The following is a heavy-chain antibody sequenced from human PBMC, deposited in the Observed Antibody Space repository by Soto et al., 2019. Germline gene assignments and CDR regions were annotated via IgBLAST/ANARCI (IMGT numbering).Heavy chain of an antibody. Sequence: GESLKISCMGSGYKVSTWHNFTSYWIAWVRQMPGEGLEWMGIIYPGDSDTRYSPSFQGQVTISADKSISTAYLQWSSLKASDTAMYYCARQVNEAIDYWGQGTLVTVSS. V-gene: IGHV5-51*01. J-gene: IGHJ4*02. CDR3: ARQVNEAIDY. CDR2: IYPGDSDT. D-gene: IGHD1-1*01. CDR1: GYKVSTWHNFTSYW.